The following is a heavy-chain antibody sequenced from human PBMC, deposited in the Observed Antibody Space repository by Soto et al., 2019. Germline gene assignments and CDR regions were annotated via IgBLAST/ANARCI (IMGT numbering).Heavy chain of an antibody. Sequence: VKFSCKASGYTFTSYYMHWVRQAPGQGLEWMGIINPSGGSTSYAQKFQGRVTMTRDTSTSTVYMELSSLRSEDTAVYYCARGTHTAMENYYYYGMDVWGQGTTVTVSS. CDR1: GYTFTSYY. CDR2: INPSGGST. V-gene: IGHV1-46*01. CDR3: ARGTHTAMENYYYYGMDV. J-gene: IGHJ6*02. D-gene: IGHD5-18*01.